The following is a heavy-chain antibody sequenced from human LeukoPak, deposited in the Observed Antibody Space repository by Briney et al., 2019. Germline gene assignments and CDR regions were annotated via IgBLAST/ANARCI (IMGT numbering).Heavy chain of an antibody. V-gene: IGHV3-53*01. D-gene: IGHD3-10*01. CDR3: ASDGGSGSYLAD. Sequence: PGGSLRLSCTVSGFTVSSNYMSWARQAPGKGLEWVSIIYSGGYTYYADSLKGRFTISRDNSKNTLFLQVNSLRAEDTAVYYCASDGGSGSYLADWGQGTLVTVSS. J-gene: IGHJ4*02. CDR2: IYSGGYT. CDR1: GFTVSSNY.